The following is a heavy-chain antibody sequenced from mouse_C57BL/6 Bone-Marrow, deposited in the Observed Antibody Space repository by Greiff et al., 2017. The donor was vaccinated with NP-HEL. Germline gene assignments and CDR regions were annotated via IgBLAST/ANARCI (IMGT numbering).Heavy chain of an antibody. CDR3: ARRFYDYDGAWFAY. D-gene: IGHD2-4*01. V-gene: IGHV1-64*01. CDR1: GYTFTSYW. Sequence: QVQLKQPGAELVKPGASVKLSCKASGYTFTSYWMHWVKQRPGQGLEWIGMIHPNSGSTNYNEKFKSTATLTVDKSSSTAYMQLSSLTSEDSAVYYCARRFYDYDGAWFAYWGQGTLVTVSA. J-gene: IGHJ3*01. CDR2: IHPNSGST.